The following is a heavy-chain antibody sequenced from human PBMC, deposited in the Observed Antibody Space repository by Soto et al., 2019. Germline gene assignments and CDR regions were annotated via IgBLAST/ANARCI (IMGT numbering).Heavy chain of an antibody. CDR1: GGTFSSYA. V-gene: IGHV1-69*13. J-gene: IGHJ6*02. CDR3: ARGIVVPAAIDYYYYYYGMDV. Sequence: GASVKVSCKASGGTFSSYAISWVRQAPGQGLEWMGGIIPIFGTANYAQKFQGRVTITADESTSTAYMELSSLRSEDTAVYYCARGIVVPAAIDYYYYYYGMDVWGQGTTVTVSS. CDR2: IIPIFGTA. D-gene: IGHD2-2*01.